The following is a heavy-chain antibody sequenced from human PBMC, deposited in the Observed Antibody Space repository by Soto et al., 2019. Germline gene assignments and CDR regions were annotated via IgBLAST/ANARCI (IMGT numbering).Heavy chain of an antibody. CDR2: INHSGST. J-gene: IGHJ5*02. D-gene: IGHD3-3*01. Sequence: PSETLSLTCAVYGGPFSGYYWSWIRQPPGKGLGWIGEINHSGSTNYNPSLKSRVTTSVDTSKNQFSLTLSSVAAAATAVSYCPRVVYAFWSGYKHWFDPWGQGTLVPVSS. CDR1: GGPFSGYY. CDR3: PRVVYAFWSGYKHWFDP. V-gene: IGHV4-34*01.